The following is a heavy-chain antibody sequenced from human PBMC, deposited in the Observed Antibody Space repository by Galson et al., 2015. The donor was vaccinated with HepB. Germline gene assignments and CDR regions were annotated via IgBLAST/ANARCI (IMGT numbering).Heavy chain of an antibody. J-gene: IGHJ6*02. Sequence: SLRLSCAASGFTFSSYSMNWVRQAPGKGLEWVSYISSSSSTIYYADSVKGRFTISRDNAKNSLYLQMNSLRDEDTAVYYCARAVGATTFPHYYGMDVWGQGTTVTVSS. CDR2: ISSSSSTI. V-gene: IGHV3-48*02. CDR1: GFTFSSYS. D-gene: IGHD1-26*01. CDR3: ARAVGATTFPHYYGMDV.